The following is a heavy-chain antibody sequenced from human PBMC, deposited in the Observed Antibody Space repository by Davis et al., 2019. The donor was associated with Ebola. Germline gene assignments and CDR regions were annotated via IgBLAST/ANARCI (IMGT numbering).Heavy chain of an antibody. CDR2: IIPILGIA. CDR1: GGTFSSYA. V-gene: IGHV1-69*04. CDR3: ARAVANWGYQRGTVGMDV. D-gene: IGHD7-27*01. Sequence: AASVKVSCKASGGTFSSYAISWVRQAPGQGLEWMGRIIPILGIANYAQKFQGRVTITADKSTSTAYMELSSLRSEDTAVYYCARAVANWGYQRGTVGMDVWGQGTTVTVSS. J-gene: IGHJ6*02.